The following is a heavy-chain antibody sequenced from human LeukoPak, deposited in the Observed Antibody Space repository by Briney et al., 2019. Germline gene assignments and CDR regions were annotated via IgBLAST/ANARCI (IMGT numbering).Heavy chain of an antibody. D-gene: IGHD1-7*01. J-gene: IGHJ3*02. CDR2: IKQDGSEE. Sequence: PGGSLRLSCAASGFTFSSYWMSWVRQAPGKGLEWVANIKQDGSEEYYVDSVKGRFTISRDNAKNSLFLQMNSLRAEDTAVYYCGRHIYPWKYADGFDIWGQGAMVTVSS. V-gene: IGHV3-7*01. CDR1: GFTFSSYW. CDR3: GRHIYPWKYADGFDI.